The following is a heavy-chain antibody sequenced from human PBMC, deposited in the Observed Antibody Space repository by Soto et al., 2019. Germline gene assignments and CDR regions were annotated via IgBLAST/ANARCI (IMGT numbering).Heavy chain of an antibody. V-gene: IGHV4-30-2*01. CDR1: GGSINSGGYC. CDR3: ARARTVGVEFWFDP. Sequence: PSETLSLTCAVSGGSINSGGYCFNWIRQPPGKGLEWIGHIYHRGDTYHNPSLKSRVTISVDRSKNQFSLNLNSVTAADTAVYFCARARTVGVEFWFDPWGQGTLVTVSS. CDR2: IYHRGDT. J-gene: IGHJ5*02. D-gene: IGHD4-4*01.